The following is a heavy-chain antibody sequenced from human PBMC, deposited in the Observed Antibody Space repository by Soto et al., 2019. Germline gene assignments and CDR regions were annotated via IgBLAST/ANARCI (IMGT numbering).Heavy chain of an antibody. CDR2: IKSKPDGGTT. CDR1: GFTFSNAW. J-gene: IGHJ4*02. D-gene: IGHD3-10*01. Sequence: EVQLVESGGDLVKPGGSLRLSCAASGFTFSNAWMNWVRQAPGKGLEWVGRIKSKPDGGTTDYAAPVKGRFTISRDDSKNTLYLQMTSLKADDTAVYYCTTDKFQMIITMIRGLSDFEYWGQGTLVTVSS. CDR3: TTDKFQMIITMIRGLSDFEY. V-gene: IGHV3-15*01.